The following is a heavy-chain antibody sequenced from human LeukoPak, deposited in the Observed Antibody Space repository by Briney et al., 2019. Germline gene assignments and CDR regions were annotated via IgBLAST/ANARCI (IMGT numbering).Heavy chain of an antibody. Sequence: ASVKVSCKASGYTFTTYYMHWVRQAPGQGLEWMGIINPSGGSTTYAQKFQGRVTMTRDTSTSTVYMELSSLRSEDTAVYYCTFSGSYRGRDNWFDPWGQGILVTVSS. CDR1: GYTFTTYY. V-gene: IGHV1-46*01. CDR2: INPSGGST. CDR3: TFSGSYRGRDNWFDP. J-gene: IGHJ5*02. D-gene: IGHD1-26*01.